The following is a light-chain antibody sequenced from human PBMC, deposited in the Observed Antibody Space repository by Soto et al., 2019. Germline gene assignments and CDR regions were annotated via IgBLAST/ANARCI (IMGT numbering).Light chain of an antibody. CDR2: GAS. J-gene: IGKJ2*01. V-gene: IGKV3-20*01. CDR3: QQYGSSPVYT. Sequence: IVLTQSPGTQSLSPGERATLSCRASQSVSSSYLAWYQQKPGQAPRLLIYGASSRATGIPDRFSGSGSGTDFTLTISRLEPVDFAVYYCQQYGSSPVYTFGQGTKLEIK. CDR1: QSVSSSY.